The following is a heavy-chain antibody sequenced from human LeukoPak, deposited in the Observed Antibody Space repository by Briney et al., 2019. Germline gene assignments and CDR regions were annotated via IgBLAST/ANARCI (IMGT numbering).Heavy chain of an antibody. J-gene: IGHJ4*02. D-gene: IGHD2-15*01. Sequence: SGGSLRLSCAASGFTFSDYTLNWVRQAPGKGLEWVSSITTTSAYIYYADSVKGRFTISRDNVKNSLYLQMNSLRAEDTAVYYCARDLRGVVPLFDYWGQGTLVTASS. CDR3: ARDLRGVVPLFDY. V-gene: IGHV3-21*01. CDR1: GFTFSDYT. CDR2: ITTTSAYI.